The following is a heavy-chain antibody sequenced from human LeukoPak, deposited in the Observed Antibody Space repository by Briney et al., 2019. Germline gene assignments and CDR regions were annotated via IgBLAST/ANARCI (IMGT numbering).Heavy chain of an antibody. Sequence: SETLSLTCTVSGGSISSYYWSWIRQPPGKGLEWIGYIYYSGSTNYNPSLKSRVTISVDTSKNQFSLKLSSVTAADTAVYYCPRSIAVAGYFDYWGQGTLVTVSS. J-gene: IGHJ4*02. CDR2: IYYSGST. CDR1: GGSISSYY. V-gene: IGHV4-59*01. CDR3: PRSIAVAGYFDY. D-gene: IGHD6-19*01.